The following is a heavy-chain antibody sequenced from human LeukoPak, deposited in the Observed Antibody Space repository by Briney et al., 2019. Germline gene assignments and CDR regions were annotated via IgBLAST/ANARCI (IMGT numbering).Heavy chain of an antibody. J-gene: IGHJ4*02. CDR1: GYTFTSYD. Sequence: GASVKVSCKASGYTFTSYDINWVRQATGQGLEWMGWMNPNSGNTGYAQRFQGRVTMTRNTSTSTAYMELSSLRSEDTAVYYCARDMFPQDTPTDYWGQGTLVTVSS. D-gene: IGHD3-10*02. CDR2: MNPNSGNT. V-gene: IGHV1-8*01. CDR3: ARDMFPQDTPTDY.